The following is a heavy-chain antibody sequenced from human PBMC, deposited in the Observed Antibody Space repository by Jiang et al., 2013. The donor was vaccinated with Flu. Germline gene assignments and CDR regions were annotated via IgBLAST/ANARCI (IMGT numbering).Heavy chain of an antibody. CDR2: ISSSSSYI. CDR1: GFTFSSYS. CDR3: ARSRGGRDYYYYYGMDV. Sequence: GGSLRLSCAASGFTFSSYSMNRVRQAPGKGLEWVSSISSSSSYIYYADSVKGRFTISRDNAKNSLYLQMNSLRAEDTAVYYCARSRGGRDYYYYYGMDVWGKGTTVTVSS. D-gene: IGHD2-15*01. V-gene: IGHV3-21*01. J-gene: IGHJ6*04.